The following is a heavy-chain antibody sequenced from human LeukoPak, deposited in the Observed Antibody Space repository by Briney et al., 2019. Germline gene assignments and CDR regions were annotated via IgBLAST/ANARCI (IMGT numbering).Heavy chain of an antibody. CDR1: GCSFTNYW. V-gene: IGHV5-51*01. Sequence: GESLKISCQGSGCSFTNYWIAWVRQMPGKGLEWVGVVYPGDSQTIYSPSFQGQVTISADKSISTAYLQWSSLKASGTAMYYCARGSGYSYGYAGLFDYWGQGTLVTVSS. D-gene: IGHD5-18*01. CDR2: VYPGDSQT. J-gene: IGHJ4*02. CDR3: ARGSGYSYGYAGLFDY.